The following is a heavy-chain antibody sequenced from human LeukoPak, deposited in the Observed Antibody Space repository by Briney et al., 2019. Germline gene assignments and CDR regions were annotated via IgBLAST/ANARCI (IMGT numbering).Heavy chain of an antibody. J-gene: IGHJ4*02. CDR3: AARRSLDSSAWYGAY. CDR2: ISAYNGKT. Sequence: ASVKVSCKASGYTFTSFGLGWVRQAPGQGLEWMGWISAYNGKTNYVQKVQGRVTMTTDTSTSTAYMELRSLRSDDTAVYYCAARRSLDSSAWYGAYWGQGTLVTVSS. D-gene: IGHD6-19*01. V-gene: IGHV1-18*01. CDR1: GYTFTSFG.